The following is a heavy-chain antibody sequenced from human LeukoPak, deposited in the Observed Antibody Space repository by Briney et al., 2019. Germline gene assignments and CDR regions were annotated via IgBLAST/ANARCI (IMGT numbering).Heavy chain of an antibody. V-gene: IGHV3-30*02. CDR1: GFTFSSYG. Sequence: GGSLRLSCAASGFTFSSYGMHWVRQAPGKGLEWVAFIRYDGSNKYYADSVKGRFTISRDNSKNTLYLQMNSLRAEDTAVYYYARGSLLWFGELQGFDYWGQGTLVTVSS. CDR3: ARGSLLWFGELQGFDY. J-gene: IGHJ4*02. D-gene: IGHD3-10*01. CDR2: IRYDGSNK.